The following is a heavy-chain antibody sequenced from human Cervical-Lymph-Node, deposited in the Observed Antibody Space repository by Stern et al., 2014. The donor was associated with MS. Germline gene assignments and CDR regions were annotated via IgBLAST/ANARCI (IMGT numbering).Heavy chain of an antibody. V-gene: IGHV1-18*01. D-gene: IGHD2-15*01. CDR2: SSAYNCNT. CDR1: GFTFTSYA. CDR3: ARGLLGSENAVDI. Sequence: LVQSGAEVKQPGASVRVSCKASGFTFTSYAISWVRQAPGQGLEWIGRSSAYNCNTNDAQKLQGRGTMATDTSTSTAYMKLRSLRSDDTAVYYCARGLLGSENAVDIWGQGTMVTVSS. J-gene: IGHJ3*02.